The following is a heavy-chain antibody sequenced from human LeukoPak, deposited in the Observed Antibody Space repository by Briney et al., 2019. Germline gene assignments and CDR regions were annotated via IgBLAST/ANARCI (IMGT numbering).Heavy chain of an antibody. Sequence: QPGGSLRLSCAASGFTFSSFEMNWVRQAPGKGLEWVSYISTSGSTQYYADSVKGRFTISRDNAKNLLFLQMNSLRAEDTAVYYCARADYPDYWGQGTLVTVSS. J-gene: IGHJ4*02. CDR2: ISTSGSTQ. CDR3: ARADYPDY. V-gene: IGHV3-48*03. CDR1: GFTFSSFE. D-gene: IGHD4/OR15-4a*01.